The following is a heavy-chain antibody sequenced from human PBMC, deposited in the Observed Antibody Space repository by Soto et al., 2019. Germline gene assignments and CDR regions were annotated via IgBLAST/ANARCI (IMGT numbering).Heavy chain of an antibody. J-gene: IGHJ5*02. V-gene: IGHV3-30-3*01. CDR3: ARFAAARRRYSWFDP. CDR2: ISYDGSNK. Sequence: QVQLVESGGGVVQPGRSLRLSCAASGFTFSSYAMHWVRQAPGKGLEWVAVISYDGSNKYYADSVKGRFTISRDNSKNTLYLQMNSLRAEDTAVYYCARFAAARRRYSWFDPWGQGTLVTVSS. D-gene: IGHD6-6*01. CDR1: GFTFSSYA.